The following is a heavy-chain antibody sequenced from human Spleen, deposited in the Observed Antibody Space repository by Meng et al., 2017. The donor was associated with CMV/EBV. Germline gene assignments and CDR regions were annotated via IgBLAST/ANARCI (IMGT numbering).Heavy chain of an antibody. Sequence: SCQGSGGPFSSYAVTWVRQAPGQGLEWMGGTIPILGTAHYAQKFHGRVTISADKATNTNYMELSGLRSDDTAVYYCARNVGHNWFDPWGQGTLVTVSS. D-gene: IGHD2-15*01. CDR1: GGPFSSYA. V-gene: IGHV1-69*06. J-gene: IGHJ5*02. CDR3: ARNVGHNWFDP. CDR2: TIPILGTA.